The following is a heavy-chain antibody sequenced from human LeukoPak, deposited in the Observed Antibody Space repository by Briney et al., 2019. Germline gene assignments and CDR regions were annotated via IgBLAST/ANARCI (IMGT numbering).Heavy chain of an antibody. CDR3: ARDQQYSSSSRFDY. CDR1: GFTFNNNA. D-gene: IGHD6-6*01. Sequence: SGGSLRLSCATSGFTFNNNAMSWVRQAPGKGLEWVSAINGGGDATEYADSVKGRFTISRDNSKNTLYLQMNSLRPDDTAVYYCARDQQYSSSSRFDYWGQGTLVTVSS. J-gene: IGHJ4*02. CDR2: INGGGDAT. V-gene: IGHV3-23*01.